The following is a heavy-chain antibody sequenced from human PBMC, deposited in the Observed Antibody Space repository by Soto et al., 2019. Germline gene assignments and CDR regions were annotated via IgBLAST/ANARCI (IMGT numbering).Heavy chain of an antibody. CDR2: INHSGST. V-gene: IGHV4-34*01. J-gene: IGHJ5*01. D-gene: IGHD6-6*01. CDR1: GGSFSGYY. Sequence: PSETLSLSCAVYGGSFSGYYWSWIRQPPGKGLEWIGEINHSGSTYYNPSLKSRVTISVDTSKNQFSLKLSSVTAADTAVYYCARDLVAARPDWFDSWGQGTLVTVSS. CDR3: ARDLVAARPDWFDS.